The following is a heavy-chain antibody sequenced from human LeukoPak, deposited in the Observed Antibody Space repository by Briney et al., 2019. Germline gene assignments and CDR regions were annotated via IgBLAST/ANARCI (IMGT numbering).Heavy chain of an antibody. V-gene: IGHV3-53*01. J-gene: IGHJ2*01. CDR1: GFTVSSNY. CDR3: ARGYEGDSSDWFRFRYFDL. D-gene: IGHD6-19*01. Sequence: PGGSLRLSCAASGFTVSSNYMNWVRQAPGKGLEWVSVTYRGGSTYYADSVKGRFTISRDNSKNTVYLQMNSLRAEGTAVYYCARGYEGDSSDWFRFRYFDLWGRGTLVTVSS. CDR2: TYRGGST.